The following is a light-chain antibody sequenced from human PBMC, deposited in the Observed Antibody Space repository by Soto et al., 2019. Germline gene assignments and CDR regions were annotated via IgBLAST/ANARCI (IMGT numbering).Light chain of an antibody. CDR3: SSYTSASTLLYL. CDR2: GVT. V-gene: IGLV2-14*01. CDR1: SSDVGGYNY. J-gene: IGLJ1*01. Sequence: QSARTQPASVSGSPGHSITCSCTGTSSDVGGYNYVSWYQQHPGIAPKLLIYGVTNRPSGVSTRFSGSKSGNTASLTISGLQAEDEADYHCSSYTSASTLLYLFGTATKLTVL.